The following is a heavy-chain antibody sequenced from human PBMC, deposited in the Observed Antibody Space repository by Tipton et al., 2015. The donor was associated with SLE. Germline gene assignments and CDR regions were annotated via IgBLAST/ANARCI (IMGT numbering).Heavy chain of an antibody. CDR2: IYTGGST. V-gene: IGHV3-53*01. D-gene: IGHD6-13*01. CDR1: GFSASIYY. J-gene: IGHJ6*02. Sequence: SLRLSCAASGFSASIYYMSWVRRAPGKGLEWVSVIYTGGSTYYRESVKGRFTISRDNAKNTLFLHMNSLRAEDTAVYYCVRDRRTIAALPWGDVWGQGTTVTVSS. CDR3: VRDRRTIAALPWGDV.